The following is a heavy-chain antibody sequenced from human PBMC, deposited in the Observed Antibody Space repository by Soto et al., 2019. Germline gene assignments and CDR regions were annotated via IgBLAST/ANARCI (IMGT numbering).Heavy chain of an antibody. Sequence: SETLSLTCAVYGGSFSGYYWSWIRQPPGKGLEWIGEINHSGSTHYNPSHKSRVTISVDTSKNQISLKLSSVTAADTAVYYCARGVYNTIFGVVSLDYWGQGTLVTVSS. D-gene: IGHD3-3*01. CDR1: GGSFSGYY. J-gene: IGHJ4*02. V-gene: IGHV4-34*01. CDR3: ARGVYNTIFGVVSLDY. CDR2: INHSGST.